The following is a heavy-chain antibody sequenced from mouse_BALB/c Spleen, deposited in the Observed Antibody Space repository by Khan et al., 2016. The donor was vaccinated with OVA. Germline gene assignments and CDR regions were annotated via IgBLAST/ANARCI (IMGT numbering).Heavy chain of an antibody. CDR1: GYTFTSYT. D-gene: IGHD2-14*01. V-gene: IGHV1-4*01. CDR3: VREGAYHRADGWFAY. J-gene: IGHJ3*01. CDR2: INPSNSYT. Sequence: QVQLKQSGAELARPGASLKMSCKASGYTFTSYTMHWVRQRPGQPPEWIGHINPSNSYTNYNQNFNDKATLIVDKSSNTAYMQLSSLTSEDSAVYYGVREGAYHRADGWFAYGGQGTLVTVSA.